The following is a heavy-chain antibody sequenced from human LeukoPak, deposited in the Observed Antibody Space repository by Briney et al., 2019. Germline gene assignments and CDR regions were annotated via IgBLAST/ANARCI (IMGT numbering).Heavy chain of an antibody. D-gene: IGHD6-13*01. CDR1: GFTFSTYA. V-gene: IGHV3-23*01. Sequence: PGWSLRLSCAASGFTFSTYAMNWVRQAPGKGLEWVSGIPGSGGTTYYADSVKGRFTISRDNSKNTLHLQMNYPRAEDTALYYGAKNIAAPTTPFDYWGQGTLVTVSS. J-gene: IGHJ4*02. CDR3: AKNIAAPTTPFDY. CDR2: IPGSGGTT.